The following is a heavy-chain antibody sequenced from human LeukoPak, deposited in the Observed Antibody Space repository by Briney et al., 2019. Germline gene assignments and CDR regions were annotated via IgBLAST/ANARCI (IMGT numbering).Heavy chain of an antibody. CDR2: ISSSGSTI. Sequence: AGRSLRLSCAASGFTFSDYYMSWIRQAPGKGLEWVSYISSSGSTIYYADSVKGRFTISRDNAKNSLYLQMNSLRAEDTAVYYCARDRYYGSGSYYPFYYYYGMDVWGQGTTVTVSS. J-gene: IGHJ6*02. CDR3: ARDRYYGSGSYYPFYYYYGMDV. V-gene: IGHV3-11*01. CDR1: GFTFSDYY. D-gene: IGHD3-10*01.